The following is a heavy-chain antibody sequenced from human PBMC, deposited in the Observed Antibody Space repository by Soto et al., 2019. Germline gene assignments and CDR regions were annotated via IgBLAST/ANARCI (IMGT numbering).Heavy chain of an antibody. D-gene: IGHD6-6*01. CDR1: GFSFDGYA. Sequence: EVQLVESGGGLVQPGRSLRLSCAASGFSFDGYAMNWVRQPPGKGLEWVSGISWNSGNIDYVDSVKGRFTISRDNAKNSLYLQMNSLRAADTALYYCVKASTYSSSQGWFDPWGEVTMVTVSS. CDR2: ISWNSGNI. V-gene: IGHV3-9*01. J-gene: IGHJ5*02. CDR3: VKASTYSSSQGWFDP.